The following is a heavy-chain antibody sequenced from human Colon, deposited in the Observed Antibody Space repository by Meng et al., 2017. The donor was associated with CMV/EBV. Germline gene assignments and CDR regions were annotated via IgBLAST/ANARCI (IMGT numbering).Heavy chain of an antibody. J-gene: IGHJ4*02. CDR1: DDSISSYS. CDR2: IHDSEGT. V-gene: IGHV4-59*01. Sequence: VQLQVPGPGLVKLSQTLPLTCTVSDDSISSYSCTWIRQPPGNRLNGIGYIHDSEGTKNKTSLKSRVTISLDMSKSQFSLNLSSVTAAATAVYYCARGGYESGKYLVLDYWGQGALVTVSS. D-gene: IGHD2-2*01. CDR3: ARGGYESGKYLVLDY.